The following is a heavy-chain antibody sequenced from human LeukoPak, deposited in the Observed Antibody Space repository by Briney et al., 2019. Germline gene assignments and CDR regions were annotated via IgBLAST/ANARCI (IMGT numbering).Heavy chain of an antibody. D-gene: IGHD5-18*01. CDR2: INHSGST. V-gene: IGHV4-34*01. CDR3: ARDHIRGYSYGLILRSHAFDI. Sequence: PSETLSLTCAVYGGSFSGYYWSWIRQPPGKGLEWIGEINHSGSTNYNPSLKSRVTISVDTSKNQFSLKLSSVTAADTAVYYCARDHIRGYSYGLILRSHAFDIWGQGTMVTVSS. J-gene: IGHJ3*02. CDR1: GGSFSGYY.